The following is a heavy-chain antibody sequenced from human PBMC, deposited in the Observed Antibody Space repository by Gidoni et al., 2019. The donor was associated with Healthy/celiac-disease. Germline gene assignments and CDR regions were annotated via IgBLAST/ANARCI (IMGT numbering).Heavy chain of an antibody. Sequence: TASGFTFSSYEMNWVRQAPGKGLEWVSYISSSGSTIYYADSVKGRFTISRDNAKNSLYLQMNSLRAEDTAVYYCARVTMVRGVVYAFDIWGQGTMVTVSS. J-gene: IGHJ3*02. D-gene: IGHD3-10*01. V-gene: IGHV3-48*03. CDR2: ISSSGSTI. CDR1: GFTFSSYE. CDR3: ARVTMVRGVVYAFDI.